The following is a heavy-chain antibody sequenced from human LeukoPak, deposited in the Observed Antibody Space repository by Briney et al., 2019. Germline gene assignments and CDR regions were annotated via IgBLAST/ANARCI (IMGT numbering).Heavy chain of an antibody. J-gene: IGHJ4*02. CDR1: GYTFTSYG. CDR2: ISAYNGNT. D-gene: IGHD6-19*01. Sequence: ASVKVSCKASGYTFTSYGISWVRQAPGQGLEWMGWISAYNGNTNYAQKLQGRVTMTTDTSTSTAYMELRSLRSDDTAVYYCARVRERIAVAGTPYFDYWGQGTLVTVSS. V-gene: IGHV1-18*01. CDR3: ARVRERIAVAGTPYFDY.